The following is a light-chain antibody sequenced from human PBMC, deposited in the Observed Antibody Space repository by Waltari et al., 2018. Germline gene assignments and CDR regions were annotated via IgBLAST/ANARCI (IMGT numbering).Light chain of an antibody. CDR1: QSVGGT. J-gene: IGKJ1*01. CDR2: GAS. Sequence: EIVLTQSPGTPSLSPGERATLSCRASQSVGGTLAWYQQKPGQAPRLLMYGASIRAPGTPDRFSGTGSGTDFSLTISRLEPEDFAVYYCQHYVRLPATFGQGTKVEIK. V-gene: IGKV3-20*01. CDR3: QHYVRLPAT.